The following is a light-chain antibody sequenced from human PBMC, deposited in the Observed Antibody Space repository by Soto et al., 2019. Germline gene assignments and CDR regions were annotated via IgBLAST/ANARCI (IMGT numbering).Light chain of an antibody. Sequence: DIVMTQSPDSLAVSLGERATINCKSSQSVLYSSNNKNYLAWYQQKPGQPPKLLIYWASTRESGVPDRFSGXXXXXXXXLTITSLQAEDVAVYYCQQCYTTPQTFGQGTKLEI. J-gene: IGKJ2*01. CDR3: QQCYTTPQT. CDR1: QSVLYSSNNKNY. CDR2: WAS. V-gene: IGKV4-1*01.